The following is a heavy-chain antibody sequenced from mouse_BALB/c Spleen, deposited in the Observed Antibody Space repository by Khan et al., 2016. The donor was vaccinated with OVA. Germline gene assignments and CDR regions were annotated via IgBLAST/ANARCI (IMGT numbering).Heavy chain of an antibody. V-gene: IGHV1S132*01. Sequence: VELVESGAEVVRPGASVKLSCKTSGYIFTSFWIQWVKQRSGQGLEWIARIYPATGSTYYNEKFKGKATLTADKSSNTVYMHLSSLKSEDSAVYVCARRAPDDAMDYWGQGTSVTVSS. CDR2: IYPATGST. D-gene: IGHD3-3*01. CDR3: ARRAPDDAMDY. J-gene: IGHJ4*01. CDR1: GYIFTSFW.